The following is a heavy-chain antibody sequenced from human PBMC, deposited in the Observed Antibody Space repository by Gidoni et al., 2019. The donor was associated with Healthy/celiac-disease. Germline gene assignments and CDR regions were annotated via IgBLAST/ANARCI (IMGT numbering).Heavy chain of an antibody. CDR3: ARGGYCSGGSCYSWYHY. Sequence: QVQLQQWGAGLLKPSETLSLTCAVYGGSFSGYYWSWIRQPPGKGLEWIGEINHSGSTNYNPSLKSRVTISVDTSKNQFSLKLSSVTAADTAVYYCARGGYCSGGSCYSWYHYWGQGTLVTVSS. V-gene: IGHV4-34*01. J-gene: IGHJ4*02. CDR1: GGSFSGYY. CDR2: INHSGST. D-gene: IGHD2-15*01.